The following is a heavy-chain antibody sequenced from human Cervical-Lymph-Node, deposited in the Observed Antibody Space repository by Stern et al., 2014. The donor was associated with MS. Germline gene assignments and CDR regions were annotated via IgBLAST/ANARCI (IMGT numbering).Heavy chain of an antibody. CDR3: ARLGSGYDSSYLDF. CDR2: IIPIFGTA. V-gene: IGHV1-69*01. CDR1: GGTFSTEK. Sequence: VQLVESGSEAKKPGSSVKVSCKVSGGTFSTEKISWVRQAPGQGLDWMVAIIPIFGTADYAQRFQDRVTIIADESTSEVHMELTSLTSEDTGVYYCARLGSGYDSSYLDFWGQGMLVTVSA. J-gene: IGHJ4*02. D-gene: IGHD5-12*01.